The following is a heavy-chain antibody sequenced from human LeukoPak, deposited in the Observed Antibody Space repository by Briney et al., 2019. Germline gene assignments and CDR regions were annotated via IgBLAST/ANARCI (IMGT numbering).Heavy chain of an antibody. CDR1: DDSIRSSAYY. D-gene: IGHD3-10*01. Sequence: SETLSLTCAVSDDSIRSSAYYWGWIRQPPGNGLEWIGSIYYSGSTYYNPSLKSRVTISIDTSKNQFSLKLSSVTAADTAVYYCASEPYGSGSFLGAFDIWGQGTVVTVSS. V-gene: IGHV4-39*01. CDR3: ASEPYGSGSFLGAFDI. J-gene: IGHJ3*02. CDR2: IYYSGST.